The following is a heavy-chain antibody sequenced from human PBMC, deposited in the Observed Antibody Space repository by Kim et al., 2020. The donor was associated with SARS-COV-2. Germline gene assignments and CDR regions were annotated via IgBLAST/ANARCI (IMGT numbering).Heavy chain of an antibody. J-gene: IGHJ4*02. V-gene: IGHV4-39*01. CDR2: VYHSGST. CDR1: GGSISSSFNY. D-gene: IGHD3-22*01. CDR3: ARLPHDSSGYVDC. Sequence: SETLSLTCSVSGGSISSSFNYWGWIRQSPGKGLEWIGSVYHSGSTYYSPSLKSRVTVSVDTSKNQFSLKVTSVTAADTAVYFCARLPHDSSGYVDCWGQGILVTVSS.